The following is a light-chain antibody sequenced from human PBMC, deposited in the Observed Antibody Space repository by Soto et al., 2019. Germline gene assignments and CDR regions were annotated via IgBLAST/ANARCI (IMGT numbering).Light chain of an antibody. CDR3: CSFVDSDTVL. Sequence: QSALTQPRSVSGSPGQSVTISCTGTSSDVGSYKYVSWYQHHPGKAPKLMIFDVNKRPSGVPDRFSGSNSGNAASLTIYGLQPEDEADYFCCSFVDSDTVLFGGGTTVTVL. CDR1: SSDVGSYKY. V-gene: IGLV2-11*01. CDR2: DVN. J-gene: IGLJ3*02.